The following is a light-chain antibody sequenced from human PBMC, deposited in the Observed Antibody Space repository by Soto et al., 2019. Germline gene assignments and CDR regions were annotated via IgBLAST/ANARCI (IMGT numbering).Light chain of an antibody. V-gene: IGLV2-14*01. Sequence: QSALTQPASVSGSPGQSITISCAGTSSDIGSNNYVSWFQQRPGKAPTLIIYEVSNRPSGVSTHLSGSKSGNTASLTISGLLPEDEAEYFCSSYTATTRLVGGGTKLTVL. J-gene: IGLJ2*01. CDR1: SSDIGSNNY. CDR3: SSYTATTRL. CDR2: EVS.